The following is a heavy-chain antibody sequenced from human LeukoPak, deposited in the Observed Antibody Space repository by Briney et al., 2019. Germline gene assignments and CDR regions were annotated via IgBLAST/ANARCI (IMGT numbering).Heavy chain of an antibody. CDR1: GGSISSSSYY. D-gene: IGHD3-3*01. V-gene: IGHV4-39*07. CDR2: IYYSGST. J-gene: IGHJ4*02. Sequence: SETLSLTCTVSGGSISSSSYYWGWIRQPPGKGLEWIGSIYYSGSTYYNPSLKSRVTISVDTSKNQFSLKLSSVTAADTAVYYCARAPTYYDFWSGYLHYFDYWGQGTLVTVSS. CDR3: ARAPTYYDFWSGYLHYFDY.